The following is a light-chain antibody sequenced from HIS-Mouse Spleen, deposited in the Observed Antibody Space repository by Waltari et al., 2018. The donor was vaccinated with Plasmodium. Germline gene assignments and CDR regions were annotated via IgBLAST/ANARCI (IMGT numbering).Light chain of an antibody. J-gene: IGKJ1*01. CDR3: QQYNNWPAWT. Sequence: ELVMTQSPATLSVSPGERATLSCRASQSVSSNLAWYQQKPGQAPRLLIYGASTRATGIPARFSGSGSGTEFTLTISSLQSEDFAVDYCQQYNNWPAWTFGQGTKVEIK. CDR2: GAS. V-gene: IGKV3-15*01. CDR1: QSVSSN.